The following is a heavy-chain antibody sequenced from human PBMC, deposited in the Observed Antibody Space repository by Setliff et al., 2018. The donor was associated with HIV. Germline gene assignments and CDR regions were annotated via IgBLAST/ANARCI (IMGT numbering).Heavy chain of an antibody. J-gene: IGHJ4*02. Sequence: SETLSLTCSVSGDSVSGTDCLWGWVRQPPGMGLQWIVTLYNSEITNYNPSFKNRVTMSVDKSRNHFSLILNSVTAADTAIYYCVRASLPGNHVFFDYWGQGRLVTVSS. CDR2: LYNSEIT. CDR1: GDSVSGTDCL. V-gene: IGHV4-39*07. CDR3: VRASLPGNHVFFDY.